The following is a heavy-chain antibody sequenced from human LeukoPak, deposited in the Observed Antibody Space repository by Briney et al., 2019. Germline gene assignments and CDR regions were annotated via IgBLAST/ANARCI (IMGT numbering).Heavy chain of an antibody. D-gene: IGHD3-22*01. Sequence: GGSLRLSCAASGFTFSSYSMKWVRQAPGKGLEWVSSISSSSSYIYYADSVKGRFTISRDNAKNSLYLQMNSLRAEDTAVYYCARVEWESSGYYFDYWGQGTLVTVSS. J-gene: IGHJ4*02. CDR1: GFTFSSYS. CDR2: ISSSSSYI. V-gene: IGHV3-21*01. CDR3: ARVEWESSGYYFDY.